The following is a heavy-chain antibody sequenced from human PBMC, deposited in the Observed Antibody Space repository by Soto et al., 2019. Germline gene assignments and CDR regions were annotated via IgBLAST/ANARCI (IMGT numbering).Heavy chain of an antibody. CDR2: ISYDGGNK. D-gene: IGHD3-10*01. V-gene: IGHV3-30-3*02. J-gene: IGHJ6*02. CDR1: GFTFSSYA. Sequence: GGSLRLSCAASGFTFSSYAMHWVHQAPGKGLEWVAVISYDGGNKYYADSVKGRFTISRDNSKNTLYLQMNSLRAEDTAVYYCAKPLTYGSGSSSVWGQGTTVTVSS. CDR3: AKPLTYGSGSSSV.